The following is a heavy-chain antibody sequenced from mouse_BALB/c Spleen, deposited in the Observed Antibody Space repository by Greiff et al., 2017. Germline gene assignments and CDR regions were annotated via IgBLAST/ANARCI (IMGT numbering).Heavy chain of an antibody. J-gene: IGHJ4*01. CDR3: ARSKYYGSYYYAMDY. CDR2: ISSGISTI. D-gene: IGHD1-1*01. CDR1: GFTFSSFG. Sequence: EVQGVESGGGLVQPGGSRKLSCAASGFTFSSFGMHWVRQAPEKGLEWVAYISSGISTIYYADTVKGRFTISRDNPKNTLFLQMTSLRSEDTAMYYCARSKYYGSYYYAMDYWGQGTSVTVSS. V-gene: IGHV5-17*02.